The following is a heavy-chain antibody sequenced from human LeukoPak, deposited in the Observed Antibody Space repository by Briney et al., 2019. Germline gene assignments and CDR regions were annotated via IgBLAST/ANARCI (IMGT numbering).Heavy chain of an antibody. CDR3: ARLDTAMADYFDY. V-gene: IGHV3-11*01. CDR1: GFTFSDYY. CDR2: ISSSGSTI. D-gene: IGHD5-18*01. J-gene: IGHJ4*02. Sequence: GGSLRLPCAASGFTFSDYYMSWIRQAPGKGLEWVSYISSSGSTIYYADSVKGRFTISRDNAKNSLYLQMNSLRAEDTAVYYCARLDTAMADYFDYWGQGTLVTVSS.